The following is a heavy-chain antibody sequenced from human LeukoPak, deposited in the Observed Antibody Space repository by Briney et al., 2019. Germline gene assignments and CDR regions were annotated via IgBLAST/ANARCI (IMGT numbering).Heavy chain of an antibody. Sequence: GGSLRLSCAASGFTFSSYSMNWVRQAPGKGLEWVSSISSSSSYIYYADSVKGRFTTSRDNAKNSLYLQMNSLRAEDTAVYYCARGEGFWSGYWAFDIWGQGTMVTVSS. V-gene: IGHV3-21*01. D-gene: IGHD3-3*01. CDR1: GFTFSSYS. CDR3: ARGEGFWSGYWAFDI. CDR2: ISSSSSYI. J-gene: IGHJ3*02.